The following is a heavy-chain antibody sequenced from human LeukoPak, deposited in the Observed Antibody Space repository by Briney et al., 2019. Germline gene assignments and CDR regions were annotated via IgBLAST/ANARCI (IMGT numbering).Heavy chain of an antibody. Sequence: SETLSLTCTVSGYSISSGYYWGWIRQPPGKGLEWIGSIYHSGSTCYNRSLKSRVTISVDTSKNQFSLKLSSVTAADTAVYYCAREPHYPTGSGHRGPFIWGQGPMVTVSS. D-gene: IGHD2-15*01. CDR3: AREPHYPTGSGHRGPFI. CDR2: IYHSGST. J-gene: IGHJ3*02. CDR1: GYSISSGYY. V-gene: IGHV4-38-2*02.